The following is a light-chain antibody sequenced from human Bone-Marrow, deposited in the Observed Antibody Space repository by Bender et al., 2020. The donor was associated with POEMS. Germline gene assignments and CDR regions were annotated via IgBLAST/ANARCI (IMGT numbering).Light chain of an antibody. CDR3: SAWDVSLSGWV. V-gene: IGLV1-36*01. CDR2: YDN. J-gene: IGLJ3*02. Sequence: QSVVTQPPSLSEAPRQRVTISCSGSSSNSGNHGVNWYQQLPGEAPKLLIYYDNLLTPGVSDVFSASKSGTSASLAISELQSEDEDLYYCSAWDVSLSGWVFGGGNKLTV. CDR1: SSNSGNHG.